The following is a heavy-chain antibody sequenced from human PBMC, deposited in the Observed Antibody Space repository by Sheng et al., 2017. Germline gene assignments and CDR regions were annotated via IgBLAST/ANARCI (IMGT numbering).Heavy chain of an antibody. CDR1: EITFRGYA. CDR2: ISHDGSEK. J-gene: IGHJ4*02. Sequence: QVRLVQSGGGVVQPGRSLRLSCSASEITFRGYALHWVRQAPGKGLEWVAFISHDGSEKFYADSVKGRFTISRDNSKSSLYLQLNSLRTEDTAIYYCGSDIHRSLDYWGQGTLVSVSS. CDR3: GSDIHRSLDY. D-gene: IGHD3-10*01. V-gene: IGHV3-30*04.